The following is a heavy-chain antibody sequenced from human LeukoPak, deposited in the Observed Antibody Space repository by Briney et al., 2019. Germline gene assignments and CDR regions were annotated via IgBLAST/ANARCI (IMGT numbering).Heavy chain of an antibody. CDR2: FCPHGRSQ. V-gene: IGHV3-33*01. J-gene: IGHJ4*02. CDR3: ARDDDTGGHYSLFEY. CDR1: GFSLIQYC. D-gene: IGHD3-22*01. Sequence: GGSLSLSCAASGFSLIQYCMHGVRQAPGKGLEWVAVFCPHGRSQYYAESVKGRFTTSRDTATNTMYLQMNTLRPEYTAIYYCARDDDTGGHYSLFEYWGEGTRVTVSS.